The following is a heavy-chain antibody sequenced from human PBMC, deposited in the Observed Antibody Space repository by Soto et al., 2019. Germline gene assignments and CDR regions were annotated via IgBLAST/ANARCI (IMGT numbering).Heavy chain of an antibody. V-gene: IGHV1-8*01. CDR1: GYSFTNND. D-gene: IGHD3-16*01. Sequence: QVQLVQSGAEVREPGASVKVSCKASGYSFTNNDVSWVRQATGQGLEWMGWMNPGSGDTGYAQKFQGRVTTTRAMSIATAYMALSSLRSDDTAIYYCARMETFGSLNWFDPWGQGTLVTVSS. CDR3: ARMETFGSLNWFDP. J-gene: IGHJ5*02. CDR2: MNPGSGDT.